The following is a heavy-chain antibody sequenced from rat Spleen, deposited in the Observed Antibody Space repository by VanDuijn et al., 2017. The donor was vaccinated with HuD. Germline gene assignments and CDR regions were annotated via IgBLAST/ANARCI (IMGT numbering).Heavy chain of an antibody. CDR2: IIYDGSRT. CDR3: ARQITTRDYFDY. CDR1: GFIFSDYA. J-gene: IGHJ2*01. D-gene: IGHD1-10*01. V-gene: IGHV5-29*01. Sequence: EVQLVESGGGLVQPGRSLKLSCAASGFIFSDYAMAWVRQAPKKGLEWVATIIYDGSRTYYRDSVKGRFTISRDNAKSTLYLQMDSLRSEDTATYYCARQITTRDYFDYWGQGVMVTVSS.